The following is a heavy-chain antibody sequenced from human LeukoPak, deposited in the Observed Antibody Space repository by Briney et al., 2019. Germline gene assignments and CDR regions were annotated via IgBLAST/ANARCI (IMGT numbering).Heavy chain of an antibody. CDR3: ASDDYGDFSPLDY. J-gene: IGHJ4*02. V-gene: IGHV1-46*01. D-gene: IGHD4-17*01. CDR1: GYTFTSYY. Sequence: HGASVTVSCKASGYTFTSYYMHWVRQAPGQGLEWMGIINPSGGSTSYAQKFQGRVTMTRDMSTSTVYMELSSLRSEDTAVYYCASDDYGDFSPLDYWGQGTLVTVSS. CDR2: INPSGGST.